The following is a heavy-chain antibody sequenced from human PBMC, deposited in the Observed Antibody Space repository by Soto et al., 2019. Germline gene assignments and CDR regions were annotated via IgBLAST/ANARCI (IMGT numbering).Heavy chain of an antibody. J-gene: IGHJ4*02. V-gene: IGHV3-7*01. D-gene: IGHD3-16*01. Sequence: PGGSLRLSCVASDFTFSNYGMSWVRQAPGKGLEWVATIQQDAIGKDYLDSVKGRFTISRDNAKNSLSLQMNSLRAEDTAVYYCARDKWGSSAVWGQGTLVTVSS. CDR1: DFTFSNYG. CDR3: ARDKWGSSAV. CDR2: IQQDAIGK.